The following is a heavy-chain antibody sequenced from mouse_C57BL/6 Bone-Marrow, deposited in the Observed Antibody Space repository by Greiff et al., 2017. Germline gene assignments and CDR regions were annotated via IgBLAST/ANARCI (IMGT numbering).Heavy chain of an antibody. Sequence: EVHLVESEGGLVQPGSSMKLSCTASGFTFSDYYMAWVRQVPEKGLEWVANINYDGSSTYYLDSLKSRFIISRDNAKNILYLQMSSLKSEYTATYYCAREGIYYDYGGNYFDYWGQGTTLTVSS. CDR1: GFTFSDYY. CDR3: AREGIYYDYGGNYFDY. D-gene: IGHD2-4*01. V-gene: IGHV5-16*01. J-gene: IGHJ2*01. CDR2: INYDGSST.